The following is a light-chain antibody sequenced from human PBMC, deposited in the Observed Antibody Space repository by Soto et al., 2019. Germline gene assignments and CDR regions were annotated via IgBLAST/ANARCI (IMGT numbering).Light chain of an antibody. CDR1: QSVSSAY. V-gene: IGKV3-20*01. J-gene: IGKJ1*01. Sequence: EIVLTQSPGTLSLSPGERATLSCRASQSVSSAYLAWYQHKPGQPPTLLIYAASSRVTGIPDRFSGGGSGTDFTLTISRLEPEDFAVYYCQQYGSSSTWTFGQGTKVEIK. CDR3: QQYGSSSTWT. CDR2: AAS.